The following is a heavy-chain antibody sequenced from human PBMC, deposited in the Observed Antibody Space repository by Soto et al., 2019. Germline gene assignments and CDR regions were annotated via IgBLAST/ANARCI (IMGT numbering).Heavy chain of an antibody. J-gene: IGHJ6*02. CDR2: IYHSGST. D-gene: IGHD3-3*01. CDR1: GGSISSSNW. Sequence: SETLSFTCAVSGGSISSSNWWSWVRQPPGKGLEWIGEIYHSGSTNYNPSLKSRVTISVDKSKNQFSLKLSSVTAADTAVYYCARDVCNFWSGYCYYYYGMDVWGQGTTVTVSS. CDR3: ARDVCNFWSGYCYYYYGMDV. V-gene: IGHV4-4*02.